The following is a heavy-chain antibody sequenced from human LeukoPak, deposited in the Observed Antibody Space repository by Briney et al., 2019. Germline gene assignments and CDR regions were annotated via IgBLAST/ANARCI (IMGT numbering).Heavy chain of an antibody. D-gene: IGHD2-8*01. CDR1: GDSISSGDYF. CDR2: IYYSGST. V-gene: IGHV4-61*08. Sequence: SQTLSLTCTVSGDSISSGDYFWNWIRQHPGRGLEWIGYIYYSGSTNYNPSLKSRVTISVDTSKNQFSLKLSSVTAADTAVYYCARKANDYYGMDVWGQGTTVTVSS. J-gene: IGHJ6*02. CDR3: ARKANDYYGMDV.